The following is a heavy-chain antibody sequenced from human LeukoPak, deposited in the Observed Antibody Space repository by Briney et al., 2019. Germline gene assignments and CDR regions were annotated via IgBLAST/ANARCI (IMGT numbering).Heavy chain of an antibody. CDR3: AKVRYDSCGYQSPYFDY. CDR2: ISGSADST. CDR1: GFAFSNYA. D-gene: IGHD3-22*01. Sequence: GGSLRLSCAASGFAFSNYAMCWVRQAPGKGLQWVSAISGSADSTYYADSVKGRFTISRDNSKNTLYLQMNSLRAEDTAVYYCAKVRYDSCGYQSPYFDYWGQGSLVTVSS. V-gene: IGHV3-23*01. J-gene: IGHJ4*02.